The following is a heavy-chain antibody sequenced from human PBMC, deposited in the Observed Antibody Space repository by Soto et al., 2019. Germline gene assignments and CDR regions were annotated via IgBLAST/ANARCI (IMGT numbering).Heavy chain of an antibody. V-gene: IGHV1-69*06. D-gene: IGHD3-22*01. J-gene: IGHJ6*02. Sequence: ASVKVSCKASGGTFSSYAISWVRQAPGQGLEWMGGIIPIFGTANYAQKFQGRVTITADKSTSTAYMELSSLRSEDTAVYYCASKGYYDSSGYYNYYYYGMDVWGQGTTVTVS. CDR3: ASKGYYDSSGYYNYYYYGMDV. CDR1: GGTFSSYA. CDR2: IIPIFGTA.